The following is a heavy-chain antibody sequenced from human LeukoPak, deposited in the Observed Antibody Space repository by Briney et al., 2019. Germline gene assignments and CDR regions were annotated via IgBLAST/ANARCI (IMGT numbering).Heavy chain of an antibody. CDR3: ARERGSGSYHPFDP. Sequence: GGSLRLSCAASGFTFSNYWMSWVRQTPGKGLEWVANINQDGSEKYYVDSVKGRFTISRDNAKNSLYLQMSSLRAEDTAVYYCARERGSGSYHPFDPWGQGTLATVSS. CDR2: INQDGSEK. CDR1: GFTFSNYW. D-gene: IGHD3-10*01. J-gene: IGHJ5*02. V-gene: IGHV3-7*01.